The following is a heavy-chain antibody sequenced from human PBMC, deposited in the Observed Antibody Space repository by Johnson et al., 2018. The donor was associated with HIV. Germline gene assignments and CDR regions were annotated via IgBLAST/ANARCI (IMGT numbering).Heavy chain of an antibody. D-gene: IGHD4-17*01. J-gene: IGHJ3*02. CDR1: GFTFSTYG. CDR3: ASWHGDYGNAFDI. CDR2: MWYDGSNK. V-gene: IGHV3-33*08. Sequence: QVQLVESGGGVVQPGRSLRVSCVASGFTFSTYGMHWVRQAPGKGLEWVAVMWYDGSNKYYADSVKGRFTISRDNSKNTLYLQMNSLRAEDTAVYYCASWHGDYGNAFDIWGQGTMVTVSS.